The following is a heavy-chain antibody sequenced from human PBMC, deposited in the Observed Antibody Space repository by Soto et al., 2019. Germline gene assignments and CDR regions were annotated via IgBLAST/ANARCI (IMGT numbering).Heavy chain of an antibody. CDR2: ISAYNGNT. Sequence: QVQLVQSGAEVKKPGAPVKVSCKASGYTFTSYGISWVRQAPGQGLEWMGWISAYNGNTNYAQQLQGRVTMTTDTPTSTAYMELRSLRSDDTAVYYCARGNTGYSSSGDALDYWGQGTLVTVSS. D-gene: IGHD6-13*01. J-gene: IGHJ4*02. V-gene: IGHV1-18*01. CDR3: ARGNTGYSSSGDALDY. CDR1: GYTFTSYG.